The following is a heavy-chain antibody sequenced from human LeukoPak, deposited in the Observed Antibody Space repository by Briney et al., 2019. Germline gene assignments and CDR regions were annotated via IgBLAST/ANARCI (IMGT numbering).Heavy chain of an antibody. V-gene: IGHV4-39*01. CDR3: ARPGSDGFYSGYDYWYFDL. CDR1: GGSISSSSYY. CDR2: IYYSGST. Sequence: PSETLSLTCTVSGGSISSSSYYWGWIRQPPGKGLEWIGSIYYSGSTYYNPSLKSRVTISVDTSKNQFSLKLSSVTAADTAVYYCARPGSDGFYSGYDYWYFDLWGRGTLVTVSS. J-gene: IGHJ2*01. D-gene: IGHD5-12*01.